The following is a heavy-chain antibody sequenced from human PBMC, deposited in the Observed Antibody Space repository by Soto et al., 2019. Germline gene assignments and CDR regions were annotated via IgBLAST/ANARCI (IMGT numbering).Heavy chain of an antibody. D-gene: IGHD3-16*01. CDR1: RDAFSKYA. CDR2: IIPFFDSR. J-gene: IGHJ6*02. CDR3: ARGETYLGV. Sequence: VASVKVSCKASRDAFSKYAFNWVRQAPGQGLEWMGWIIPFFDSRNYAEKFQGRVTITADESASTAYMELRSLRFEDTAVYYCARGETYLGVWGQGTTVTVS. V-gene: IGHV1-69*13.